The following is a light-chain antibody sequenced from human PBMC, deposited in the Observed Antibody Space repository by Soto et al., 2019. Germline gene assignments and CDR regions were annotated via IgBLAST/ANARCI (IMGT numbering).Light chain of an antibody. CDR3: QQYYSTPRT. J-gene: IGKJ1*01. CDR2: WAS. Sequence: DIVMTQSPDSLAVSLGERATINCKSSQSVLYSSNNKNYLAWYQQKPGQPPKLLIYWASARESGVHDRFSGSGSGTDFTLPISSLQAEDVAVYYCQQYYSTPRTFGQGTKVEIK. CDR1: QSVLYSSNNKNY. V-gene: IGKV4-1*01.